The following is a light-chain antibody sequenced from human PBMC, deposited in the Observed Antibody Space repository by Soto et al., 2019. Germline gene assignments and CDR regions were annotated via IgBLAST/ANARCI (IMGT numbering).Light chain of an antibody. CDR1: QSVSSN. CDR3: QQYNNWPWT. V-gene: IGKV3-15*01. J-gene: IGKJ1*01. CDR2: GAS. Sequence: EIVMTQSPATLSVSPGERATLSCRASQSVSSNLARYQQKPGQAPRLLIYGASTRATGIPARFSGSGSGTECTLTISSLQSEDFAVYYCQQYNNWPWTFGQGTKVEIK.